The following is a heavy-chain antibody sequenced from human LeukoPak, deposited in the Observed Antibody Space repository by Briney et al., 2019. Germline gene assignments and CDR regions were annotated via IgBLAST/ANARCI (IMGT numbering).Heavy chain of an antibody. Sequence: PSQTLSLTCTVSGGSISSGGYYWSWIRQHPGKGLEWIGYIYYSGSTYYNPSLKSRVTISVDTSKNQFSLKLSSVTAADTAVYYCASFGRGSWSTSCLASLSGCDAFDIWGQGTVVTVSS. J-gene: IGHJ3*02. V-gene: IGHV4-31*03. D-gene: IGHD2-2*01. CDR1: GGSISSGGYY. CDR2: IYYSGST. CDR3: ASFGRGSWSTSCLASLSGCDAFDI.